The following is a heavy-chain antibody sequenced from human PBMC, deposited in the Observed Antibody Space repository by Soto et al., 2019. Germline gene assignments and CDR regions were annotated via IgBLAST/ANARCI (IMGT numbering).Heavy chain of an antibody. J-gene: IGHJ5*02. Sequence: AASVKVSWKASGYTFTSYGISWVRQAPGQGLEWMGWISAYNGNTNYAQKLQGRVTMTTDTSTSTAYMELRSLRSDVTAVYYCARDIQLLSVVWFAPWGQGTLVTVSS. CDR1: GYTFTSYG. CDR3: ARDIQLLSVVWFAP. CDR2: ISAYNGNT. D-gene: IGHD2-2*01. V-gene: IGHV1-18*01.